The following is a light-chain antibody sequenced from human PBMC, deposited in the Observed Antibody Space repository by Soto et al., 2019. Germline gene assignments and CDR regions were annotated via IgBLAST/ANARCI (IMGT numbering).Light chain of an antibody. J-gene: IGLJ2*01. V-gene: IGLV4-69*01. CDR2: LNSDGSH. Sequence: QNVVTQSPSASASLGTSVKLTCTLSSYHSTYAIAWHQQQPEKGPRYLMKLNSDGSHSKGDGIPDRFSGSSSGAERYLTISSLQSEDEADYYCQTWGTGIEVIFGGGTKVTVL. CDR3: QTWGTGIEVI. CDR1: SYHSTYA.